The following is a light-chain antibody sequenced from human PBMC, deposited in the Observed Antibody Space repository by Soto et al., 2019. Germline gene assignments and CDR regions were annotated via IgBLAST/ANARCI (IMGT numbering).Light chain of an antibody. CDR1: QSVSTN. Sequence: IVVTKSSDTLSVSQEERATFSSRASQSVSTNLAWYHQKPGQAHRLIIYGASTRVTDIPARFSGSGSGTEFTLKISGMQSEDLAVYFCKKYNAWNQTLGQGTKGDIK. V-gene: IGKV3-15*01. CDR3: KKYNAWNQT. CDR2: GAS. J-gene: IGKJ1*01.